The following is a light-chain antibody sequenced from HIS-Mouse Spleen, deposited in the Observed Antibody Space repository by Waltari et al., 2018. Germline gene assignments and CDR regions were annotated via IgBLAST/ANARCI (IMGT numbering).Light chain of an antibody. J-gene: IGLJ2*01. V-gene: IGLV2-14*03. CDR1: SSDCGGYNY. CDR3: SSYTSSSTEV. CDR2: DVS. Sequence: QSALTQPASVSGSPGQSITISCTGTSSDCGGYNYGSWYQQHPGKAPKLIIYDVSNRPSGVSNRFSGSKSGNTASLTISGLQAEDEADYYCSSYTSSSTEVFGGGTKLTVL.